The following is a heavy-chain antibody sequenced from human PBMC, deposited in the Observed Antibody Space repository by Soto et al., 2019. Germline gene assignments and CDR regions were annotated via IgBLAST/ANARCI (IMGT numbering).Heavy chain of an antibody. CDR1: GFTVSSNY. CDR3: ARMYYYDSSGSSRYFDY. CDR2: IYSAGNT. D-gene: IGHD3-22*01. J-gene: IGHJ4*02. Sequence: PGGSLRLSCAASGFTVSSNYMSWVRQAPGKGLEWISIIYSAGNTYYADSVKGRFTISRDNSKNTLYLQMNSLRAEDTAVYYCARMYYYDSSGSSRYFDYWRQGTLVTVSS. V-gene: IGHV3-66*01.